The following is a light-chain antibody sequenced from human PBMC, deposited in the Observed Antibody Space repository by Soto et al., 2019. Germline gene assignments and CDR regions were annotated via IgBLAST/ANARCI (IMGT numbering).Light chain of an antibody. CDR2: GNF. J-gene: IGLJ2*01. V-gene: IGLV1-40*01. CDR3: QSYDSSLSGVV. Sequence: HSVLTQPPSVSGAPGQRVSISCAGGSSSIGAGYDVHWYQQVPGTAPKLLIYGNFNRPSGVPDRFSGSKSGTSASLAITGLQAGDEADYYCQSYDSSLSGVVFGGGTK. CDR1: SSSIGAGYD.